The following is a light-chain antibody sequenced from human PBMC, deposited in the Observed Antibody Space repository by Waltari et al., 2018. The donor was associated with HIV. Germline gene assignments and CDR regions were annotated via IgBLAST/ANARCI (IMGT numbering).Light chain of an antibody. CDR1: SSNIGSNT. Sequence: QSVLTQPPSASGTPGQRVTISCSGSSSNIGSNTVNWYQQPPGTAPKLLIYSNNQRPAGVPDRLSDSKSGTSASLAISGLQSEDEANYYCAAWDDSLIGPVFGGGTKLTVL. CDR2: SNN. CDR3: AAWDDSLIGPV. J-gene: IGLJ3*02. V-gene: IGLV1-44*01.